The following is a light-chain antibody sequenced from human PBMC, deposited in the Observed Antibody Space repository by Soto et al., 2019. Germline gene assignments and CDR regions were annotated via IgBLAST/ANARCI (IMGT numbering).Light chain of an antibody. J-gene: IGKJ1*01. CDR1: QSVGSY. Sequence: ETVMTQSPVTLSLSPGERATLSCRASQSVGSYLAWFQQKPGQAPRLLIHGASTRATDIPARFSGSGSGTEFTLTISSLPSEDFAVYYCQQYNNWPPLTFGQGTKVEIK. V-gene: IGKV3-15*01. CDR2: GAS. CDR3: QQYNNWPPLT.